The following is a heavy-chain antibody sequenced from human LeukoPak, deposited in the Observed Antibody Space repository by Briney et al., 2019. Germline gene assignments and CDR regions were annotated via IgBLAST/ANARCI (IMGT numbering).Heavy chain of an antibody. CDR3: ERSGDFWSGSGVAY. Sequence: GGSLRLACAASGFTVSNYWMYWVRQAPGKGLVWVSQIKSDGNITNYADSVKGRFTISRDNAKNTLFLQMNSLRAEDTAVYYCERSGDFWSGSGVAYWGQGTLVTASS. CDR1: GFTVSNYW. D-gene: IGHD3-3*01. V-gene: IGHV3-74*01. J-gene: IGHJ4*02. CDR2: IKSDGNIT.